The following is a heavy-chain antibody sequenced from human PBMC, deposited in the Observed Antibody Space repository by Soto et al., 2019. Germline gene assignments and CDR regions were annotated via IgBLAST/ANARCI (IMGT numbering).Heavy chain of an antibody. Sequence: EVQLVESGGGLVRPGGSLIISCAASGFTFTNAWMSWVRQVPGKGLEWVGRIKSNPDGGTADYAAPVQGRVTISRDDSKNMLYLQMNSLKTEDSAVYYCTTDGIRARHCFDFWGQGTLVTVSS. V-gene: IGHV3-15*01. D-gene: IGHD1-1*01. CDR2: IKSNPDGGTA. CDR3: TTDGIRARHCFDF. J-gene: IGHJ4*02. CDR1: GFTFTNAW.